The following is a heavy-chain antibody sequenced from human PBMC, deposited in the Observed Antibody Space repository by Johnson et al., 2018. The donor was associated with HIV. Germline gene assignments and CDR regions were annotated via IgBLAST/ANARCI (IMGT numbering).Heavy chain of an antibody. CDR1: GFTFSSYA. CDR3: ARESGYNFWGGYGAFDI. Sequence: VQLVESGGGLVQPGGSLRLSCAASGFTFSSYAMSWVRQAPGKGLEWVSAIGGSGVNTYYADSVKGRFTISRDNSKNTRYLQMNSLRAEDTAVYYCARESGYNFWGGYGAFDIWGQGTMVTVSS. V-gene: IGHV3-23*04. CDR2: IGGSGVNT. J-gene: IGHJ3*02. D-gene: IGHD3-3*01.